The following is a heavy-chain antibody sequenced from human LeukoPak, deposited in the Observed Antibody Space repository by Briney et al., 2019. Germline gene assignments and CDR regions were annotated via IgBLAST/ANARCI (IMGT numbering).Heavy chain of an antibody. D-gene: IGHD2-2*01. Sequence: GGSLRLSCAASGFIFSTYNMNWVRQAPGKGLVWVSRINSDGSSTSYADSVRGRFTVSRDNAKNTLYLQMNSLRAEDTAVYYCASVRPGSTTNGNYGMDVWGQGTTVTVSS. V-gene: IGHV3-74*01. J-gene: IGHJ6*02. CDR1: GFIFSTYN. CDR2: INSDGSST. CDR3: ASVRPGSTTNGNYGMDV.